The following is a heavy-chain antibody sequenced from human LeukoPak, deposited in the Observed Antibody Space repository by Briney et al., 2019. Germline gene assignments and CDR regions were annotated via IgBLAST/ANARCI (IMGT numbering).Heavy chain of an antibody. CDR1: GFTFSSYE. D-gene: IGHD3-10*01. V-gene: IGHV3-48*03. CDR3: ARNPPPLGAFYYGSGSYFYY. J-gene: IGHJ4*02. CDR2: ISSSVITI. Sequence: PGGSLRLSCAASGFTFSSYEMNWVRQAPGKGLEWVSFISSSVITIYYADSVKGRFTISRDNAKNSLYLQMNSLRAEDTAVYYCARNPPPLGAFYYGSGSYFYYWGQGTLVTVSA.